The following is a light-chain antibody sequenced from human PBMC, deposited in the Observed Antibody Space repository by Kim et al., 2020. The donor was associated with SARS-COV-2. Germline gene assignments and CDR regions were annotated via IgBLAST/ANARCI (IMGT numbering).Light chain of an antibody. J-gene: IGKJ2*01. CDR3: QQFNSYPPMYT. CDR2: DAS. CDR1: QGISSA. Sequence: GDRVTITCLASQGISSALAWYQQKPGKAPKLLIYDASSLESGVPSRLSGSGSGTDFTLTISSLQPEHFATYYCQQFNSYPPMYT. V-gene: IGKV1-13*02.